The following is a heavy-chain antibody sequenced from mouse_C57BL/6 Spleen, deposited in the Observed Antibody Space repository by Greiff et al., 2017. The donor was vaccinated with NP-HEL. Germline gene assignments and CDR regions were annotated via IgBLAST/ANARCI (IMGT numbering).Heavy chain of an antibody. D-gene: IGHD2-1*01. CDR1: GYTFTSYW. J-gene: IGHJ2*01. V-gene: IGHV1-55*01. CDR3: ARGPYGNYPYFDY. CDR2: IYPGSGST. Sequence: VQLQQSGAELVKPGASVKMSCKASGYTFTSYWITWVKQRPGQGLEWIGDIYPGSGSTNYNEKFKSKATLTVDTSSSTAYMQLSSLTSEDSAVYYCARGPYGNYPYFDYWGQGTTLTVSS.